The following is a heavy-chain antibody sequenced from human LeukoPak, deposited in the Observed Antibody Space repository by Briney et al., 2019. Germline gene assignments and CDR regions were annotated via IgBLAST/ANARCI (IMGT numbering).Heavy chain of an antibody. J-gene: IGHJ2*01. Sequence: LGGSLLLSFQASGFLFVTFGMTWVRPAPGKGREWVSGITGSSTWTYYADSVRGRFTISNDNTKNSLHLHMNNLTADDTAIYYCGRELVARGTGYFDLWGRGTLVTVAS. D-gene: IGHD3/OR15-3a*01. CDR3: GRELVARGTGYFDL. CDR2: ITGSSTWT. CDR1: GFLFVTFG. V-gene: IGHV3-23*01.